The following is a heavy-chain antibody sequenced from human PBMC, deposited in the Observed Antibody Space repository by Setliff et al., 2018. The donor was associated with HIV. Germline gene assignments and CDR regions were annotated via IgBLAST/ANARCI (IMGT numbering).Heavy chain of an antibody. J-gene: IGHJ4*02. Sequence: GESLKISCKGSGYSFSSYWIAWVRQKPGKGLEWMGINTYTGNPTYAQDFTGRFVFSLDTSVSTAYLQISSLKAEDIAVYYCARDGYYYDSSGHLAYYFDYWGQGTLVTVSS. V-gene: IGHV7-4-1*02. CDR3: ARDGYYYDSSGHLAYYFDY. CDR1: GYSFSSYW. D-gene: IGHD3-22*01. CDR2: INTYTGNP.